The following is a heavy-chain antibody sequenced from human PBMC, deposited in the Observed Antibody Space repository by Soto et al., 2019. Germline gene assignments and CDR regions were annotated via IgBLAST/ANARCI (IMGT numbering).Heavy chain of an antibody. Sequence: SVKVSCKASGGTFSSYAISWVRQAPGQGLEWMGGIIPIFGTANYAQKFQGRVTITADESTSTAYMELSSLRSEDTAVYYCARDRDYVWGSYRYTGVYWGQGTLVTVSS. CDR2: IIPIFGTA. CDR3: ARDRDYVWGSYRYTGVY. CDR1: GGTFSSYA. D-gene: IGHD3-16*02. J-gene: IGHJ4*02. V-gene: IGHV1-69*13.